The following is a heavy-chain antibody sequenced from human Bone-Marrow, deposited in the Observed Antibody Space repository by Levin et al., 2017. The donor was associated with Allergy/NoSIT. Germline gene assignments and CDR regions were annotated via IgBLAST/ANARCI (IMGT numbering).Heavy chain of an antibody. Sequence: GESLKISCAASGFTFSTYAMSWVRQAPGKGLEWVSVITYSGGSTYYPDSVKGRFTISRDNSKNTLYLQMDSLRAEDTAVYYCAKSPAPITTYFDAWGQGILVNVSS. D-gene: IGHD3-3*01. CDR2: ITYSGGST. CDR3: AKSPAPITTYFDA. J-gene: IGHJ4*02. CDR1: GFTFSTYA. V-gene: IGHV3-23*01.